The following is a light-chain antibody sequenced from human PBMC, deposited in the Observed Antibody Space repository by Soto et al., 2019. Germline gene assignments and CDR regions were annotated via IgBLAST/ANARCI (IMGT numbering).Light chain of an antibody. Sequence: EIVMTQSPATLSVSPGERATLSCRASQSVSSNLAWYQQKPGQAPRLLIYGASTRATGIPARFSGSGSGTEFTLTISSLQSEDFAVYYCQQYNNWLLIFGGGTKVEIK. CDR2: GAS. J-gene: IGKJ4*01. CDR1: QSVSSN. CDR3: QQYNNWLLI. V-gene: IGKV3D-15*01.